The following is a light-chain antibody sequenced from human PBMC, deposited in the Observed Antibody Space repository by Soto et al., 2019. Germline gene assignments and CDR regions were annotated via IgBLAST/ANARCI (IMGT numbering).Light chain of an antibody. V-gene: IGKV3-11*01. Sequence: EIVLTQSPATLSLSPGERATLSCSASQSVSSYLDWYQQKPGQAPRLLIYDASNRATGIPARFSGSGSGTEFTLTISSLEPDDFAVYYCQQRSNWPPIFTFGPGTKVDIK. CDR3: QQRSNWPPIFT. J-gene: IGKJ3*01. CDR1: QSVSSY. CDR2: DAS.